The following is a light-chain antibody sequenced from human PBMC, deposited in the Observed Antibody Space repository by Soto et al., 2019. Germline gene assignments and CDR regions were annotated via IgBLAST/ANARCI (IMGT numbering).Light chain of an antibody. V-gene: IGLV2-23*02. CDR3: CSYAGSNTWV. J-gene: IGLJ3*02. CDR2: EVT. Sequence: QSVLTQPASVSGSPGQSITISCTGTSSDAGSYNLVSWYQQHPGKAPKLMVSEVTKRPSGVSDRFSGSKSGNTASLTISGLQAEDESDYYCCSYAGSNTWVFGGGTKLTVL. CDR1: SSDAGSYNL.